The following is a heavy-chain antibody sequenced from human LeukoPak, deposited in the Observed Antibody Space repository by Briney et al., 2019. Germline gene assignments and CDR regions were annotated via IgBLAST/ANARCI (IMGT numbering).Heavy chain of an antibody. CDR3: ARVKDSSGPGADY. CDR2: IYYSGST. Sequence: SETLSLTCTVSGGSISSSSYYWGWIRQPPGKGLEWIGSIYYSGSTYYNPSLKSRVTISVDTSKNQFSLKLSSVTAADTAVYYCARVKDSSGPGADYWGQGTLVTVSS. J-gene: IGHJ4*02. CDR1: GGSISSSSYY. D-gene: IGHD3-22*01. V-gene: IGHV4-39*07.